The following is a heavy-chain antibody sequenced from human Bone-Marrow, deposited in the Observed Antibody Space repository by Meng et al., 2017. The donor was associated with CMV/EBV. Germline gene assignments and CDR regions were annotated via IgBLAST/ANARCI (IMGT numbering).Heavy chain of an antibody. CDR2: INPSEDT. Sequence: QVQLVQHGAEVKKPXXPXKVSCQPSGYTLTDYYIHWVRQAPGQWLEWMGWINPSEDTNYAQNFQGRVTMTRDMSINTVYMELSRLTSDDTAVYYCARSSGWSRFDQWGQGTLVTVSS. D-gene: IGHD6-19*01. V-gene: IGHV1-2*02. CDR3: ARSSGWSRFDQ. J-gene: IGHJ4*02. CDR1: GYTLTDYY.